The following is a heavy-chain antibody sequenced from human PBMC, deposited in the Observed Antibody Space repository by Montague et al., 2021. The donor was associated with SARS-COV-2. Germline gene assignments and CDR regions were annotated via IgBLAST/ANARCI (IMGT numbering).Heavy chain of an antibody. CDR3: VREVGLVVARTLGRLDP. CDR2: TNSDGRST. V-gene: IGHV3-74*03. Sequence: SLRLSCAVSGSTFSEYWMHWVRQAPGKGLEWVSRTNSDGRSTTYADSVKGRFTISRDNAKNMLYLQMNSLRGEDTAVYYCVREVGLVVARTLGRLDPWGQGTLVTVSS. J-gene: IGHJ5*02. CDR1: GSTFSEYW. D-gene: IGHD2-21*01.